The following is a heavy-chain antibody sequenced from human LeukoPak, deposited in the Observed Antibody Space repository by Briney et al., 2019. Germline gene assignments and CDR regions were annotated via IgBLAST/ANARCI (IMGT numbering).Heavy chain of an antibody. Sequence: SETLSLTCTVSGGSISSSIYYWGWIRQPPGKGLEWIGSIYYSGSTYYNPSLKSRVTISVDTSKNQFSLKLSSVTAADTAVYYCARDMWLVRSFDYWGQGTLVTVSS. D-gene: IGHD6-19*01. V-gene: IGHV4-39*07. J-gene: IGHJ4*02. CDR3: ARDMWLVRSFDY. CDR2: IYYSGST. CDR1: GGSISSSIYY.